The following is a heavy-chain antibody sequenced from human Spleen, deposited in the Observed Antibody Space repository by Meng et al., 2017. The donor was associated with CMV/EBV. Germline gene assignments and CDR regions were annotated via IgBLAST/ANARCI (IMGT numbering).Heavy chain of an antibody. Sequence: SETLSLTCAVSGDSVSCGGCFWTWIRQHPGKGLEWIGYVSYDGNTKYNPYLMSRVTMSLDTTMVQFSLRLNSVTAADTAVYYCARSSGGRMTSYNYGDRWGQGALVTVSS. J-gene: IGHJ5*02. CDR1: GDSVSCGGCF. CDR3: ARSSGGRMTSYNYGDR. CDR2: VSYDGNT. V-gene: IGHV4-61*08. D-gene: IGHD1-1*01.